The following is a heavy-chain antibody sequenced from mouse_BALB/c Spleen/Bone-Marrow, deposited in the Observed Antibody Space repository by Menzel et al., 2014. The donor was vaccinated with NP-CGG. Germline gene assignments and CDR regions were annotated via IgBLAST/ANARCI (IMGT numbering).Heavy chain of an antibody. Sequence: QVQLQQSGAELVKPGASVKLSCKASGYTFTSYWMHWGKLRPGQGFEWIGEINPSNGGTNYNEKFKRKATLTVDKSSSTAYMQLSSLTSEDSAVYYCTYMGYYGSSYAMDYWGQGTSVTVSS. V-gene: IGHV1S16*01. D-gene: IGHD1-1*01. J-gene: IGHJ4*01. CDR3: TYMGYYGSSYAMDY. CDR1: GYTFTSYW. CDR2: INPSNGGT.